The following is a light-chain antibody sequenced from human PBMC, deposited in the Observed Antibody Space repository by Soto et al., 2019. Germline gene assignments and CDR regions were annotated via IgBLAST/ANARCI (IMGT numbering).Light chain of an antibody. Sequence: QSVLTQPASVSGSPGQSITISCTGTSSDVGGYNYVSWYQQHPGKAPKLMIYEVSNRPSGVSNRFSGSKSGNTASLTISGLQAEDEADYYCISYTSSGSSYVFGTGTKVTVL. CDR2: EVS. V-gene: IGLV2-14*01. J-gene: IGLJ1*01. CDR1: SSDVGGYNY. CDR3: ISYTSSGSSYV.